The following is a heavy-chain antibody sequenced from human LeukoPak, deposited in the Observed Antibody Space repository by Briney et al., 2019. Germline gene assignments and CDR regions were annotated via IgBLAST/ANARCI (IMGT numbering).Heavy chain of an antibody. CDR1: GGSISSSSAY. J-gene: IGHJ4*02. Sequence: PSETLSLTCTVSGGSISSSSAYWGWIRQPPGKGLEWIGSIYYSKNTYYNPSLKSRVTISVDTSKNQFSLKLSSVTAADTAVYYCARGRAVAGWSRYYFDYWGQGTLVTVSS. CDR3: ARGRAVAGWSRYYFDY. CDR2: IYYSKNT. V-gene: IGHV4-39*07. D-gene: IGHD6-19*01.